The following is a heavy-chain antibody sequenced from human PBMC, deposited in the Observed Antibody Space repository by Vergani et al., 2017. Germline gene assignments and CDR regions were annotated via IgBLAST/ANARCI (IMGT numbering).Heavy chain of an antibody. CDR1: GFTFSDYY. V-gene: IGHV3-11*06. CDR3: ARAPVLLWFGESGYGMDV. Sequence: QVQLVESGGGLVKPGGSLRHSCAASGFTFSDYYMSWIRQAPGKGPDWVSYISSSSSYTNYADSVKGRFTISRDNSKNTLYLQMNSLRAEDTAVYYCARAPVLLWFGESGYGMDVWGQGTTVTVSS. J-gene: IGHJ6*02. D-gene: IGHD3-10*01. CDR2: ISSSSSYT.